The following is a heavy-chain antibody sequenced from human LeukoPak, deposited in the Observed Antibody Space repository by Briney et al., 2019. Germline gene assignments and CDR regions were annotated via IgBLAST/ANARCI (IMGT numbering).Heavy chain of an antibody. CDR2: IYYSEDT. CDR1: GGSISSSSYY. CDR3: ARHQWHYYYYMGV. V-gene: IGHV4-39*01. Sequence: SDTLSLTCTVSGGSISSSSYYWGWIRQPPGTGLEWIGSIYYSEDTYYNPSLKSRRVTISVDTSKNQFSLRLSSVTAADTAVYYCARHQWHYYYYMGVWGKGSTVTVSS. D-gene: IGHD6-19*01. J-gene: IGHJ6*03.